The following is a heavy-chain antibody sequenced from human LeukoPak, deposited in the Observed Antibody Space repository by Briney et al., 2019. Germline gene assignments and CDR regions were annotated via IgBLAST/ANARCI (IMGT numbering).Heavy chain of an antibody. CDR2: FSDDGGTT. CDR1: GVTFSSNT. J-gene: IGHJ3*02. D-gene: IGHD3-10*01. CDR3: ARRPVRGAFDI. Sequence: GGSLRLSCTASGVTFSSNTMSWVRQAPGKGLEWVSVFSDDGGTTFYADSVKGRFTVSRDDSNNALHLQMNSLRVENTALYYCARRPVRGAFDIWGQGTMVTVSS. V-gene: IGHV3-23*01.